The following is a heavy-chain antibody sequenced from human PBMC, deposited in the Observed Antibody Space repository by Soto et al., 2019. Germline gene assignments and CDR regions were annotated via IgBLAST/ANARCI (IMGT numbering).Heavy chain of an antibody. J-gene: IGHJ5*02. Sequence: QVQLVQSGAEVKKPGSSVKVSCKASGGTFSNDAITWVRQAPGQGLEWLGRIIPIFGSANYAQKFQGRVTITADESTTTAYMELSSLRSADTAVYYCAKDGGKDGYFGNWFDPCGQGTLVTVSS. V-gene: IGHV1-69*15. CDR1: GGTFSNDA. CDR2: IIPIFGSA. CDR3: AKDGGKDGYFGNWFDP. D-gene: IGHD5-12*01.